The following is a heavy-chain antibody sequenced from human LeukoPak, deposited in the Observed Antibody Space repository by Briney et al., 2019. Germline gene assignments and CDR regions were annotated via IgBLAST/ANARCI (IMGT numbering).Heavy chain of an antibody. CDR1: GFTFSSYG. D-gene: IGHD3-10*01. J-gene: IGHJ4*02. CDR3: ARGVLYPRGPQGYYFDY. Sequence: GRSLRLSCAASGFTFSSYGMHWVRQAPGKGLEWVAVIWYDGSNKYYADSVKGRFTISRDNSKNTLYLQMNSLRAEDTAVYYCARGVLYPRGPQGYYFDYWGQGTLVTVSS. V-gene: IGHV3-33*01. CDR2: IWYDGSNK.